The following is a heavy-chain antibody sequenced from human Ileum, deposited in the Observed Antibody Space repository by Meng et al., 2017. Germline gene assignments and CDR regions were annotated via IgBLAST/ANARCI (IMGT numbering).Heavy chain of an antibody. CDR3: ARGSWDSDNLLSPNHFDF. CDR1: GYTFTTYW. Sequence: GESLKISCKGSGYTFTTYWIGWVRQVTGKGLEWMGIVYAGDCNTRYSASVHGRVTISADNSNNTDYLQWSSLKASDTAIYYCARGSWDSDNLLSPNHFDFWGLGTLVTVSS. V-gene: IGHV5-51*01. CDR2: VYAGDCNT. D-gene: IGHD1-1*01. J-gene: IGHJ4*02.